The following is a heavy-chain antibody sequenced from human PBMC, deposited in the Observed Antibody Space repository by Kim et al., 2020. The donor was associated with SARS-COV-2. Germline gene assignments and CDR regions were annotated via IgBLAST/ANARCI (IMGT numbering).Heavy chain of an antibody. CDR3: ARDLKYYDSSGQHNWFDP. D-gene: IGHD3-22*01. Sequence: SETLSLTCAVSGGSISSSNWWSWVRQPPGKGLEWIGEIYHSGSTNYNPSLKSRVTISVDKSKNQFSLKLSSVTAADTAVYYCARDLKYYDSSGQHNWFDPWGQGTLVTVSS. CDR1: GGSISSSNW. J-gene: IGHJ5*02. V-gene: IGHV4-4*02. CDR2: IYHSGST.